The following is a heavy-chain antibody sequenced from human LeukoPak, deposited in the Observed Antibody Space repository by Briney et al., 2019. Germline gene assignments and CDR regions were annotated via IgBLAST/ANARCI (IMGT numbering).Heavy chain of an antibody. CDR2: IYYSGST. V-gene: IGHV4-39*01. D-gene: IGHD5-18*01. CDR1: GGSISSSSYY. J-gene: IGHJ4*02. CDR3: ADRRRYSYGLDY. Sequence: SETLSLTCTVSGGSISSSSYYWGWIRQPPGKGLEWIGSIYYSGSTYYNPSLKSRVTISVDTSRNQFSLKLSSVTAADTAVYYCADRRRYSYGLDYWGQGTLVTVSS.